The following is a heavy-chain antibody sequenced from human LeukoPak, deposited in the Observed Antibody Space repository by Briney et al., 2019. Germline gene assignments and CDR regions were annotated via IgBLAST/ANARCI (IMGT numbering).Heavy chain of an antibody. CDR3: ARDVDRRGAGDV. J-gene: IGHJ6*04. Sequence: ASVKVSCKASVYTFTGYYMHWVRQAPGQGLEWMGWINPNSGGTNYAQKFQGRVTMTRDTSISTAYMELSRLRSDDTAVYYCARDVDRRGAGDVWGKGTTVTVSS. V-gene: IGHV1-2*02. CDR2: INPNSGGT. D-gene: IGHD3-16*01. CDR1: VYTFTGYY.